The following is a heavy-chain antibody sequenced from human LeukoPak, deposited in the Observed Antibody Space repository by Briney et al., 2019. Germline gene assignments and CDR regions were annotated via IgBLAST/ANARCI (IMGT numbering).Heavy chain of an antibody. Sequence: ASVKVSCKASGYTFTSYYMHWVRQAPGQGLEWMGIINPSGGSTSYAQKFQGRVTTTRDTSTSTVYMELSSLRSEDTAVYYCARESGSYDYFDYWGQGTLVTVSS. CDR3: ARESGSYDYFDY. CDR2: INPSGGST. J-gene: IGHJ4*02. D-gene: IGHD1-26*01. V-gene: IGHV1-46*01. CDR1: GYTFTSYY.